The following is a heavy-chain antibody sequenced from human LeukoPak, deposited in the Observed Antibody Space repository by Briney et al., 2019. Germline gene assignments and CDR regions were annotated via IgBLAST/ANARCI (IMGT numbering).Heavy chain of an antibody. CDR1: GGSISSSSYY. D-gene: IGHD3-16*02. CDR2: IYHSGST. J-gene: IGHJ4*02. V-gene: IGHV4-39*07. Sequence: SETLSLTCTVSGGSISSSSYYWGWIRQPPGKGLEWIGSIYHSGSTYYNPSLKSRVTISVDTSKNQFSLKLSSVTAADTAVYYCARAARLGELSPGGYRGQGTLVTVSS. CDR3: ARAARLGELSPGGY.